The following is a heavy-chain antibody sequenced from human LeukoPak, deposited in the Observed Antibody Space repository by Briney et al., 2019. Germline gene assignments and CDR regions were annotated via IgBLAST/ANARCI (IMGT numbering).Heavy chain of an antibody. CDR3: AKDGQVVVVPAATFDP. CDR1: GFTFSSYA. CDR2: ISGSGGST. D-gene: IGHD2-2*01. J-gene: IGHJ5*02. Sequence: GVSLRLSCAASGFTFSSYAMSWVRQAPGKGLEWVSAISGSGGSTYYADSVKGRFTISRDNSKNTLYLQMNSLRAEDTAVYYCAKDGQVVVVPAATFDPWGQGTLVTVSS. V-gene: IGHV3-23*01.